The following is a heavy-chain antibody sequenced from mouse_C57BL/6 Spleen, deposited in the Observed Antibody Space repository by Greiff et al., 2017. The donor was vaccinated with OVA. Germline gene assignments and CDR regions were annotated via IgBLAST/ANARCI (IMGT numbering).Heavy chain of an antibody. Sequence: EVQLQQSGPVLVKPGASVKMSCKASGYTFTDYYMNWVKQSHGKSLEWIGVINPYNGGTSYNQKFKGKATLTVDKSSSTAYMELNSLTSEVSAVYYCARRGNYAMDYWGQGTSVTVSS. CDR2: INPYNGGT. V-gene: IGHV1-19*01. CDR1: GYTFTDYY. CDR3: ARRGNYAMDY. D-gene: IGHD1-1*02. J-gene: IGHJ4*01.